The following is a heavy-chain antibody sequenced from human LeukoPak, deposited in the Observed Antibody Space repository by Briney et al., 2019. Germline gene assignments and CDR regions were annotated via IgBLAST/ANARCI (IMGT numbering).Heavy chain of an antibody. J-gene: IGHJ4*02. CDR3: AKSPKQLVFVRVYYFDD. V-gene: IGHV3-30*02. D-gene: IGHD6-13*01. CDR1: GFTFSSYG. CDR2: IRYDGSNK. Sequence: GGSLRLSCAASGFTFSSYGMHWVRQAPGKGLEWVAFIRYDGSNKYYADSVKGRFTISRDNSKNTLYLQMNSLRIEDTAVFYCAKSPKQLVFVRVYYFDDWGQGTLVTVSS.